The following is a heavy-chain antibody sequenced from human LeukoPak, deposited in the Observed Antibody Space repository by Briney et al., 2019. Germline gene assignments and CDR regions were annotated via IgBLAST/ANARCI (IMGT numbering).Heavy chain of an antibody. Sequence: GGSLRLSCAASGFTFSSYWMSWVRQAPGKGLEWVGRIRSTANGYATAHAASVKGRFTISRDDSKNTAYLQMDSLKTEDTAVYYCTGNYYGSGSYADFDYWGQGTLVTVSS. CDR3: TGNYYGSGSYADFDY. CDR2: IRSTANGYAT. CDR1: GFTFSSYW. V-gene: IGHV3-73*01. D-gene: IGHD3-10*01. J-gene: IGHJ4*02.